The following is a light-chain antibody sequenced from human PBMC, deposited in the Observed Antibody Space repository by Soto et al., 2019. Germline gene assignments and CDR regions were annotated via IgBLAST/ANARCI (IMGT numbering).Light chain of an antibody. CDR1: QGISNY. Sequence: DIQMTQSPSSLSASVGDRVTITCRASQGISNYLAWYQQKPGKAPELLIYGASTLQSGVPSRFRGSVSGTEFTLTIPRLQPEDVATYYCQKDNSAPLTFGQGTRLEIK. V-gene: IGKV1-27*01. CDR3: QKDNSAPLT. CDR2: GAS. J-gene: IGKJ5*01.